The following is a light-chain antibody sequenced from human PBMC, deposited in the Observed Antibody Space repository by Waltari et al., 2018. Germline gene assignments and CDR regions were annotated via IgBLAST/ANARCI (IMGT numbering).Light chain of an antibody. CDR2: AAS. J-gene: IGKJ1*01. V-gene: IGKV3-20*01. CDR1: QSVSSTY. Sequence: EIVLTQSPGTLSLSPGERATLSCRASQSVSSTYLAWYQQKPGQAPRLLIYAASNRATDIPDRFSGSGSGTDFTLTINRMEPEDVAVYYCRQYGTSPTWTFGQGTKVEIK. CDR3: RQYGTSPTWT.